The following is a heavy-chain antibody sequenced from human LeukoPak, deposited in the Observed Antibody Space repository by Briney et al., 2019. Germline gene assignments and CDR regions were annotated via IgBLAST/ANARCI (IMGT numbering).Heavy chain of an antibody. CDR2: ISYGGSNK. D-gene: IGHD2-21*02. CDR3: AREDIVVVTASNSVYYYYYGMDV. V-gene: IGHV3-30-3*01. J-gene: IGHJ6*02. Sequence: QPGRSLRLSCAASGFTFSSYAMHWVRQAPGKRLEWVAVISYGGSNKYYADSVKGRFTISRDNSKNTLYLQMNSLRAEDTAVYYCAREDIVVVTASNSVYYYYYGMDVWGQGTTVTVSS. CDR1: GFTFSSYA.